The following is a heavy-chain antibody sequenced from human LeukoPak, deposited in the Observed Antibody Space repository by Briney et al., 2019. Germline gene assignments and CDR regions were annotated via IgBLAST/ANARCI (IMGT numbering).Heavy chain of an antibody. D-gene: IGHD4-17*01. J-gene: IGHJ4*02. CDR2: IRSKAYGGTT. CDR1: GFTFGDYV. CDR3: SRVGTATTLAIDY. Sequence: GGSLRLSCTGSGFTFGDYVMSWFRQAPGKGLEWVGFIRSKAYGGTTEYAASVKGRFTISRDESKSTAYLQMNSLKTEDTAMYYCSRVGTATTLAIDYWGQGALVTVSS. V-gene: IGHV3-49*03.